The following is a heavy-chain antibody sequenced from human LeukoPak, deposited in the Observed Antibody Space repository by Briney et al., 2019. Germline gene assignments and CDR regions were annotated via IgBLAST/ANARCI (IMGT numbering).Heavy chain of an antibody. CDR2: VYYRGNT. CDR3: ARVASGLRWLAKNYFDY. CDR1: GGSLSSTTYY. D-gene: IGHD6-19*01. J-gene: IGHJ4*02. Sequence: SETLSLTCTVSGGSLSSTTYYWGWIRQPPGKGLEWIGSVYYRGNTYYNPSLKSRVTISVVTSKNQFSLKLSSVTAADTAVYYCARVASGLRWLAKNYFDYWGQGTLVTVSS. V-gene: IGHV4-39*01.